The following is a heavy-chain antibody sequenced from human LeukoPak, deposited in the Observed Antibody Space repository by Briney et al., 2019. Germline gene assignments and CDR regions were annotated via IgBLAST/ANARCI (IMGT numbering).Heavy chain of an antibody. Sequence: SETLSLTCTVSGGSISSSTTYYWGWIRQPPGKGLEWIGSVYYSGSTYYNPSLKSRVTISVDTSKNQFSLKLRSVTAADTAVYYCARSREYFDSSGYYPLVDYWGQGTLVTVS. J-gene: IGHJ4*02. D-gene: IGHD3-22*01. CDR3: ARSREYFDSSGYYPLVDY. V-gene: IGHV4-39*01. CDR1: GGSISSSTTYY. CDR2: VYYSGST.